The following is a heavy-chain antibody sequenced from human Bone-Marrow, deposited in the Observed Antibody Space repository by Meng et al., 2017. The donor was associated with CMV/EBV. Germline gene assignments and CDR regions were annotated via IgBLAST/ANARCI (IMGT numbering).Heavy chain of an antibody. CDR3: ARDQGAIKEYGMDV. Sequence: ETLSLTCTVSGGSISSSSYYWGWIRQPPGKGLEWVSVIYSGGSTYYADSVKGRFTISRDNSKNTLYLQMNSLRAEDTAVYYCARDQGAIKEYGMDVWGQGTTVTVSS. D-gene: IGHD2-2*02. CDR1: GGSISSSSYY. V-gene: IGHV3-53*01. J-gene: IGHJ6*02. CDR2: IYSGGST.